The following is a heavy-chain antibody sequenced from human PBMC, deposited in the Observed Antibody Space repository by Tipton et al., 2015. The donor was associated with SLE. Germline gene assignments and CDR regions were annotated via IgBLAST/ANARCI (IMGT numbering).Heavy chain of an antibody. J-gene: IGHJ6*02. V-gene: IGHV4-30-2*01. D-gene: IGHD3-22*01. CDR2: IYHSGSS. Sequence: TLSLTCAVSGGSISSDGYSWSWIRQPPGKGLEWIGYIYHSGSSYYNPSLKSRVTISVDRSKNQFSLKLTSVTAADTALYYCARDQGPYDSSGYYWNYYYGMDVWGQGTTVTVSS. CDR1: GGSISSDGYS. CDR3: ARDQGPYDSSGYYWNYYYGMDV.